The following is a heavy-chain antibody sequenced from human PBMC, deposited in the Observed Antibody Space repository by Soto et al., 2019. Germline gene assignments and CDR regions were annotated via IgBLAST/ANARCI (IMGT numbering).Heavy chain of an antibody. Sequence: QVQLVQSGAEVKKPGSSVKVSCKTSGGTFRTSAISWVRQAPGQGLEWMGGIMPVFPTPDYAQKFQGRVTITADESTSTADMALSSLRSEDTAVYYCARDKDRQQLGGNYYYIMDVWGQGTTVTVSS. CDR2: IMPVFPTP. V-gene: IGHV1-69*12. CDR1: GGTFRTSA. J-gene: IGHJ6*01. D-gene: IGHD3-3*02. CDR3: ARDKDRQQLGGNYYYIMDV.